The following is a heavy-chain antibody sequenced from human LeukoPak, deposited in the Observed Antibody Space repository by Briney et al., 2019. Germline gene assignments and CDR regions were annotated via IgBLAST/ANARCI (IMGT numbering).Heavy chain of an antibody. CDR1: GYTFTIYY. D-gene: IGHD3-16*01. Sequence: ASVKVSCKASGYTFTIYYMHWGRQAPGQGLEWRGIINPSGGSTSYAQKSQGRVTMTRDTSTSTVYMELSSLRSEDTAVYYCASGAWVGYDYVWGHDSYYGMDVWGKGTTVTVSS. CDR3: ASGAWVGYDYVWGHDSYYGMDV. V-gene: IGHV1-46*01. CDR2: INPSGGST. J-gene: IGHJ6*04.